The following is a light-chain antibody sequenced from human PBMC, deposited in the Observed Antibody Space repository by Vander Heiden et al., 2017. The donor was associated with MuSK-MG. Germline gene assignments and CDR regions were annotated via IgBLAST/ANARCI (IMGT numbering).Light chain of an antibody. Sequence: QSALTQPASVSGSPGQSITVSCTGASSDVGGYNYVSWYQHHPGKAPKLIIYDVSYRPLGVSTRFSGSKSGNTASLTISGLQTEDEADYYCSSYTSSSTWVFGGGTKLTVL. CDR2: DVS. CDR3: SSYTSSSTWV. J-gene: IGLJ3*02. V-gene: IGLV2-14*03. CDR1: SSDVGGYNY.